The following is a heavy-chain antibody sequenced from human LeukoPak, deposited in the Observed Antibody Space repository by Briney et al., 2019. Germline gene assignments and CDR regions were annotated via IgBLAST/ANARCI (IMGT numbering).Heavy chain of an antibody. CDR2: ISGSGGST. CDR1: GFTFSSYA. CDR3: AKLTTHTIFGVVIIPRSGWFDP. D-gene: IGHD3-3*01. V-gene: IGHV3-23*01. J-gene: IGHJ5*02. Sequence: GGSLRLSCAASGFTFSSYAMSWVRQAPGKGLEWVSAISGSGGSTYYADSVKGRFTISRDNSKNTLYLQMNSLRAEDTAVYHCAKLTTHTIFGVVIIPRSGWFDPWGQGTLVTVSS.